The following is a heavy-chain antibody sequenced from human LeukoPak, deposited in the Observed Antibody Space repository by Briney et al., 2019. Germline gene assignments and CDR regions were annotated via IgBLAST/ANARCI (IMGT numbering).Heavy chain of an antibody. CDR3: TASRDGYNDP. J-gene: IGHJ5*02. CDR1: GFTFSGSA. CDR2: IRSKANNYAT. V-gene: IGHV3-73*01. Sequence: PGGSLRLSCAASGFTFSGSALHWVRQASGKGLEWVGRIRSKANNYATAYAASVKGRFTISRDDSKNTAYLQMNSLKTEDTAVYYCTASRDGYNDPWGQGTLVTVSS. D-gene: IGHD5-24*01.